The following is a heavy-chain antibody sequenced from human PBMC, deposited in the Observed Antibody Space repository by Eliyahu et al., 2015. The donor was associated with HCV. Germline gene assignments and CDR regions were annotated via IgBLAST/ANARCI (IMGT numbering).Heavy chain of an antibody. J-gene: IGHJ5*02. CDR2: IYHSGST. CDR3: ARQGPRYGDSSPGWFDP. V-gene: IGHV4-38-2*01. D-gene: IGHD4-17*01. CDR1: GSSIRSGYY. Sequence: QVQLQESGPGLVKPSETLSLTCDVSGSSIRSGYYWGWIRRPPGKGLEWIGSIYHSGSTFYNPSLRSRVTISMDPSKNQFSLRLRSVTAADAAVYFCARQGPRYGDSSPGWFDPWGQGTLVTVSS.